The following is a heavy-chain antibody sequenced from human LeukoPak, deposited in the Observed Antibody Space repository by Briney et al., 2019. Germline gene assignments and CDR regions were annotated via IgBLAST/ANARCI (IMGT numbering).Heavy chain of an antibody. CDR1: GFTFSSYA. J-gene: IGHJ4*02. D-gene: IGHD2-2*01. CDR3: AKDFSQPLSLEDLVVVPAARGSHY. Sequence: PGGSLRLSCAASGFTFSSYAMSWVRQAPGKGLEWVSAISGSGGSTYYADSVKGRFTISRDNSKNTLYLQMNSLRAEDTAVYCCAKDFSQPLSLEDLVVVPAARGSHYWGQGTLVTVSS. CDR2: ISGSGGST. V-gene: IGHV3-23*01.